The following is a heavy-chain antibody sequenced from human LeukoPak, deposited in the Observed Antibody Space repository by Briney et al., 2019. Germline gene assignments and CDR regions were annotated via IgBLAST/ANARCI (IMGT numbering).Heavy chain of an antibody. CDR2: ISVGAST. D-gene: IGHD1-26*01. Sequence: GGSLRFSCVASGFTFNNYALSWVRQAPGKGLDWVSSISVGASTYYADSVKGRFSIFRDNSKSTVFLQMNSLRVDDTAVYFCGRSNEWAWTFDIWGQGTMVTVSS. V-gene: IGHV3-23*01. CDR3: GRSNEWAWTFDI. CDR1: GFTFNNYA. J-gene: IGHJ3*02.